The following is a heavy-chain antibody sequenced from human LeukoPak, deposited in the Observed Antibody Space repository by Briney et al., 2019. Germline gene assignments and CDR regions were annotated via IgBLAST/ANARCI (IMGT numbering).Heavy chain of an antibody. V-gene: IGHV5-51*01. CDR2: IYPADSDS. J-gene: IGHJ4*02. D-gene: IGHD5-12*01. CDR1: GYSFPSYW. CDR3: ARRGYSEYEPSDY. Sequence: GESLKISCKGSGYSFPSYWIGWARQMPGKGLEWMGIIYPADSDSRYSPSFQGQVTISADKSISTTYLQWSSLKASDTAVYYCARRGYSEYEPSDYWGQGTLVTVSS.